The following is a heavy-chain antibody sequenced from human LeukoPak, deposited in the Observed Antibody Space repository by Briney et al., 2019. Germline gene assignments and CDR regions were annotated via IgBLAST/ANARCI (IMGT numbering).Heavy chain of an antibody. Sequence: PGGSLRLSCAASGFTFSSYGMHWVRQAPGKGLECVAVISYDGSNKYYADSVKGRFTISRDNSKNTLYLQMNSLRAEDTAVYYCASGGYSYVYPAHYWGQGTLVTVSS. CDR1: GFTFSSYG. CDR2: ISYDGSNK. V-gene: IGHV3-30*03. D-gene: IGHD5-18*01. J-gene: IGHJ4*02. CDR3: ASGGYSYVYPAHY.